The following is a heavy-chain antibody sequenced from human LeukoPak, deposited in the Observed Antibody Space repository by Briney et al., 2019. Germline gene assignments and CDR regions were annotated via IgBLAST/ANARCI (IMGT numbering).Heavy chain of an antibody. CDR2: ISSSSTI. CDR3: ARVGVVPVDWFDP. Sequence: GGSLRLSCAASGFTFSSYSMNWVRQAPGKGLEWVSYISSSSTIYYADSVKGRFTISRDNAKNSLYLQMNSLRAEDTAVYYCARVGVVPVDWFDPWGQGTLVTVSS. V-gene: IGHV3-48*04. CDR1: GFTFSSYS. J-gene: IGHJ5*02. D-gene: IGHD2-15*01.